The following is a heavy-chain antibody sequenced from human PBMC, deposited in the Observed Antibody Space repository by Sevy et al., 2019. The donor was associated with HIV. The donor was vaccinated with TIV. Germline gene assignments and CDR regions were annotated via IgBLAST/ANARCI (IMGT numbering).Heavy chain of an antibody. D-gene: IGHD2-2*01. CDR1: GFTFISYT. CDR3: ARDGGCSSTSCLLYFDC. CDR2: ITVGSSYI. V-gene: IGHV3-21*01. J-gene: IGHJ4*02. Sequence: GGSLRLSGAASGFTFISYTMNWVRQPPGKGREWVSSITVGSSYIYYEDSLKGGFTISRDNAKNSLYLQMNSLRAEDTAVYYCARDGGCSSTSCLLYFDCWGQGSLVTVSS.